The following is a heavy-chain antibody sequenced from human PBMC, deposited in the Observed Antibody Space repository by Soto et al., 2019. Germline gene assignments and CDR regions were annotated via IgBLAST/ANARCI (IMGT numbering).Heavy chain of an antibody. V-gene: IGHV3-23*01. J-gene: IGHJ4*02. CDR2: ISGNGGT. CDR1: GFTFRTYA. CDR3: AKDAPGSGWLSDY. D-gene: IGHD3-22*01. Sequence: GGSLRLSCAASGFTFRTYAMSWVRQAPGKGLEWVSTISGNGGTSYADFVRGRFTISRDNSKNTLYLQMNSLRAEDTAIYYCAKDAPGSGWLSDYWGQGTRVTVS.